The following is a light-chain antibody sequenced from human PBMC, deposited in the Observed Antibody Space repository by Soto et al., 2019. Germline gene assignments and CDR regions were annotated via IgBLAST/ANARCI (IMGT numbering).Light chain of an antibody. J-gene: IGLJ2*01. V-gene: IGLV6-57*02. CDR2: EDT. CDR3: QSSDSNNHVV. CDR1: SGTIVANY. Sequence: NFMLAQPHSVSESPGKTVTISCTGSSGTIVANYVQWYQQRPGSAPTTVIFEDTQRPSGVPDRFSGSIDRSPNSASLTISGLKAEDEADYFCQSSDSNNHVVFGGGTKLTVL.